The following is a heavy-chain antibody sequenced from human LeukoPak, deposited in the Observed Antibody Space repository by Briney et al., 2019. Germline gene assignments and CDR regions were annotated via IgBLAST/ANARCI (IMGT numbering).Heavy chain of an antibody. CDR1: GFTFNNYA. CDR2: ISGSGGST. CDR3: AKDGIGGIYYDSSGYFDY. V-gene: IGHV3-23*01. Sequence: PGGSLRLSCAASGFTFNNYAMSWVRQAPGKGREGVSAISGSGGSTYYADPLKGRFTISRANSKNTMYLQMNSLRAEDTALYYCAKDGIGGIYYDSSGYFDYWGQGTLVTVSS. J-gene: IGHJ4*02. D-gene: IGHD3-22*01.